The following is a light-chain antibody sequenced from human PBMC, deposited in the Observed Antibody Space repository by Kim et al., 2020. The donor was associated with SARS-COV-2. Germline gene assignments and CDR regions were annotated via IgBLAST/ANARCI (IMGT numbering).Light chain of an antibody. CDR2: GAD. Sequence: APGGRNLPSSRASQTVLRSYLAWYHHKPGHSPTHLLHGADRGATRVPDRFRGVGSGTDFTLSPTRLWPEEFSVYYCQQYGRSPTTFGQGTRRGIK. J-gene: IGKJ5*01. V-gene: IGKV3-20*01. CDR1: QTVLRSY. CDR3: QQYGRSPTT.